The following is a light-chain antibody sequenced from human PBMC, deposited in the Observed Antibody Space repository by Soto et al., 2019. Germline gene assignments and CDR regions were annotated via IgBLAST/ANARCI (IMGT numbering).Light chain of an antibody. CDR1: TSNIGAGYH. CDR2: DNT. J-gene: IGLJ1*01. Sequence: QSVLTQPPSVSGAPGQRVSISCTGSTSNIGAGYHVHWYQQFPGTAPKLLMYDNTNRPSGVPDRFSGSKSGTSASLAITGLQAEDEADYYCPSYDSSLSSYVFGTGTKLTVL. CDR3: PSYDSSLSSYV. V-gene: IGLV1-40*01.